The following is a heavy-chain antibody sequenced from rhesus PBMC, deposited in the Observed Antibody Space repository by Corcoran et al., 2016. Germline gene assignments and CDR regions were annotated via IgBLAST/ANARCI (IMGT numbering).Heavy chain of an antibody. V-gene: IGHV4-147*01. J-gene: IGHJ4*01. CDR2: IYGSTANP. CDR1: GGSLSSHY. D-gene: IGHD2-39*02. Sequence: QVQLQESGPGLVKPSEILSLTCAVSGGSLSSHYWTWIRQSPGKGLEGIGRIYGSTANPFYNPSLMSRVTISTDTSKNQFSLKLSSVTAADTAVYFCVREPCIGGLCWYYDYWGQGVLVSVSS. CDR3: VREPCIGGLCWYYDY.